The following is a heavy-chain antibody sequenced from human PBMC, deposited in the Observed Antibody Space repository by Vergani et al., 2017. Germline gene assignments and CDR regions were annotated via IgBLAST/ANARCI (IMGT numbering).Heavy chain of an antibody. Sequence: QVQLQESGPGLVKPSETLSLTCAVYGGSFSGYYWSWIRQPPGKGLEWIGEINHSGSTNYNPSLKSRVTISVDTSKNQFSLKLSSVTAADTAVYYCARDSPPNYWGQGTLVTVSS. D-gene: IGHD6-13*01. CDR3: ARDSPPNY. V-gene: IGHV4-34*01. CDR1: GGSFSGYY. J-gene: IGHJ4*02. CDR2: INHSGST.